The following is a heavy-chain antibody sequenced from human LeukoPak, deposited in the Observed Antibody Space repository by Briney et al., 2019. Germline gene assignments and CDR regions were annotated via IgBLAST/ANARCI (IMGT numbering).Heavy chain of an antibody. Sequence: ASVQVSCKASGYTFTAYYIHWVRQAPGQGLEWMGWISPSTGGTNYAQKFQGRVTITRDTSINTAYMELSRLRSDDTAVYYCARDDRITIFGVVIPVWFDPWGQGTLVTVSS. CDR2: ISPSTGGT. CDR1: GYTFTAYY. V-gene: IGHV1-2*02. D-gene: IGHD3-3*01. CDR3: ARDDRITIFGVVIPVWFDP. J-gene: IGHJ5*02.